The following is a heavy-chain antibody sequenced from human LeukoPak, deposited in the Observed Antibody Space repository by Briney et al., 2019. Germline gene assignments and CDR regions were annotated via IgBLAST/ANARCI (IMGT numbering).Heavy chain of an antibody. Sequence: ASVKVSCKASGYTFTGNYMLWVRQAPGQGLEWMGWINPNSGGTNYAQKFQGRVTMTRDTSISAAYMELSRLRSDDTAVYYCARAANSFLEWSNVDYWGQGTLVTVSS. J-gene: IGHJ4*02. D-gene: IGHD3-3*01. CDR2: INPNSGGT. CDR3: ARAANSFLEWSNVDY. CDR1: GYTFTGNY. V-gene: IGHV1-2*02.